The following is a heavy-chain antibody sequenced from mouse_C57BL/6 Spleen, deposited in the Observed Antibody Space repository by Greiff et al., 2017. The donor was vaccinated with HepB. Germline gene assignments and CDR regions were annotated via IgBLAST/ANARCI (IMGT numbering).Heavy chain of an antibody. D-gene: IGHD2-3*01. Sequence: VQLQQSVAELVRPGASVKLSCTASGFNIKNTYMRWVKQRPEQGLEWIGRIDPANGNTKYAPKFQGKATITADTSSNTAYLQLSSLTSEDTAIYYCAGDGFLDYWGQGTTLTVSS. CDR2: IDPANGNT. CDR3: AGDGFLDY. J-gene: IGHJ2*01. V-gene: IGHV14-3*01. CDR1: GFNIKNTY.